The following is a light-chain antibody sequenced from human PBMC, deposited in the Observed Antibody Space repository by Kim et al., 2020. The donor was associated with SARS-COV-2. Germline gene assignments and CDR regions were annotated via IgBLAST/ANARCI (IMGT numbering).Light chain of an antibody. CDR2: GRN. J-gene: IGLJ3*02. CDR3: YSRDSSGDHWV. Sequence: SSELTQDPAVSVALGQTVRITCQGDSLRNYFTTWFQQKPGQAPLLVIYGRNNRPSGIPDRFSGSSSGNTASLTITGAQAEDEADYYCYSRDSSGDHWVFGGGTQLTVL. CDR1: SLRNYF. V-gene: IGLV3-19*01.